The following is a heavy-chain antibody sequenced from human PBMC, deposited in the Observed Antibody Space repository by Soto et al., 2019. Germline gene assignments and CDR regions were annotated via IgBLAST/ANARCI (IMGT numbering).Heavy chain of an antibody. CDR1: GGSISSGGYD. V-gene: IGHV4-31*03. CDR2: IYYSGST. J-gene: IGHJ6*04. CDR3: ARGRGLMMHQLLPPGMDV. Sequence: SETLSLTSTVSGGSISSGGYDWSWLRQHPEKGLEWIGYIYYSGSTYYNPSLKSRVTISVDTSKNQFSLKLSSVTAADTAVYYCARGRGLMMHQLLPPGMDVWGKGTTVTVSS. D-gene: IGHD2-2*01.